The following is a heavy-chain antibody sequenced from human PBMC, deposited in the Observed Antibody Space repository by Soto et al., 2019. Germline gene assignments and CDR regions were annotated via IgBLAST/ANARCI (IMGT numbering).Heavy chain of an antibody. CDR3: ARTIYYDTLTCERPSYYFDY. D-gene: IGHD3-9*01. Sequence: QVQLVQSGAEVKKPGSSMKVSCKASGGTFTRYTISWVRQAPGQGLEWMGRIIPILGIANYAQNFKGRVRITADKSTRTDYRGLSSLRSEDTAVYYCARTIYYDTLTCERPSYYFDYWGQGTLVSVSS. V-gene: IGHV1-69*02. CDR2: IIPILGIA. J-gene: IGHJ4*02. CDR1: GGTFTRYT.